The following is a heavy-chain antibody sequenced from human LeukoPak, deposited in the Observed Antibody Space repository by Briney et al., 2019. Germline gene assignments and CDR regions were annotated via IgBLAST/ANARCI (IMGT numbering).Heavy chain of an antibody. CDR3: ARSVRDGYNYYAFDI. V-gene: IGHV4-59*08. J-gene: IGHJ3*02. D-gene: IGHD5-24*01. CDR2: IYYSGST. Sequence: SETLSLTCTVSGGSISSYYWSWIRQPPGKGLEWIGYIYYSGSTNYNPSLKSRVTISVDTSKNQFSLKLSSVTAADTAVYYCARSVRDGYNYYAFDIWGQGTMVTVSS. CDR1: GGSISSYY.